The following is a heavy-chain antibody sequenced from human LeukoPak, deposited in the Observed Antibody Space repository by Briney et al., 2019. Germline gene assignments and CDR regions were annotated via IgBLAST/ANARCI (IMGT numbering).Heavy chain of an antibody. V-gene: IGHV3-30*18. CDR3: AKEGFDS. CDR1: GFTFSSFG. CDR2: ISYDGSNP. Sequence: GGSLRLSCAASGFTFSSFGMHWVRQAPGKGLEWVAVISYDGSNPYYADSVKGRFTISRDNSKNTLYLQMNSLRAEDTAVYYCAKEGFDSWGQGTLVTVSS. J-gene: IGHJ4*02.